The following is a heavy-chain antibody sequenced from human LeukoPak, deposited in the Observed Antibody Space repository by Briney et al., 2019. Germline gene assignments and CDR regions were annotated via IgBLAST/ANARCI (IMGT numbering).Heavy chain of an antibody. D-gene: IGHD4-17*01. Sequence: SGPALAKPTQTLTLTCTFSGFSLSTSGEGVGWIRQPPGKALEWLALIYWDDDKRYSPSLRNRLTISKDSSRNHVILTVTDMDPFDTGTYYRAHRRYGDYDYWGQGTLVIVSS. J-gene: IGHJ4*02. CDR2: IYWDDDK. V-gene: IGHV2-5*02. CDR3: AHRRYGDYDY. CDR1: GFSLSTSGEG.